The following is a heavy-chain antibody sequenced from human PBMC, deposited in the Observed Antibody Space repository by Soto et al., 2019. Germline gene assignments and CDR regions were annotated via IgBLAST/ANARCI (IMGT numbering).Heavy chain of an antibody. CDR3: ARRCIGITGTNTYYMDV. CDR1: GGSISSYY. V-gene: IGHV4-59*08. D-gene: IGHD1-20*01. Sequence: SETLSLTCTVSGGSISSYYWSWIRQPPGKGLEWIGYIYYSGSTNYNPSLKSRVTISVDTSKNQFSLKLSSVTAADTAVYYCARRCIGITGTNTYYMDVWGKGTTVTVSS. J-gene: IGHJ6*03. CDR2: IYYSGST.